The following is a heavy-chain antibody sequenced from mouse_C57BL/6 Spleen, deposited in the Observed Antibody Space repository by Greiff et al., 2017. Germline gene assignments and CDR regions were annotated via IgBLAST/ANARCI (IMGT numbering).Heavy chain of an antibody. CDR1: GYTFTDYE. J-gene: IGHJ3*01. D-gene: IGHD1-1*01. CDR2: IDPETGGT. V-gene: IGHV1-15*01. CDR3: TRSNYYGS. Sequence: VQGVESGAELVRPGASVTLSCKASGYTFTDYEMHWVKQTPVHGLEWIGAIDPETGGTAYNQKFKGKAILTADKSSSTAYMELRSLTSEDSAVYYCTRSNYYGSWGQGTLVTVSA.